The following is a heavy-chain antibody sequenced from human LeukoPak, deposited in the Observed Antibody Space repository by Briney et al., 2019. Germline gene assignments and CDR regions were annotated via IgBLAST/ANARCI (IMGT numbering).Heavy chain of an antibody. CDR3: ARATRVANYYYMDV. J-gene: IGHJ6*03. V-gene: IGHV4-34*01. CDR1: GGSFSGDY. D-gene: IGHD4-11*01. Sequence: KTSETLSLTCAVDGGSFSGDYWSWIRQHPGKGLESIGEINHSGSTNYNPSLKSRVTISVDTSKNQFYLKLSSVTAADTAVYYCARATRVANYYYMDVWGKGTTVTVSS. CDR2: INHSGST.